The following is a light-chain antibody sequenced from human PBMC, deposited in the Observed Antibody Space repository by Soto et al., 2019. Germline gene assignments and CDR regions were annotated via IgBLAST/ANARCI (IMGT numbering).Light chain of an antibody. CDR3: QQYGRSPPFT. J-gene: IGKJ2*01. CDR2: GAS. CDR1: QTVSSTY. Sequence: EIVLTQSPGTLSLSPGERATLSCRASQTVSSTYIAWYQQSPGQPPRLLIYGASSRATGIPDRFSGRGSGTDFTLTISRLEPEDFAVYFGQQYGRSPPFTFGQGTKVEIK. V-gene: IGKV3-20*01.